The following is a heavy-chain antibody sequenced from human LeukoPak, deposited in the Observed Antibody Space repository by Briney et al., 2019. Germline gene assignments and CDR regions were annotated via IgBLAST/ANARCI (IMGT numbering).Heavy chain of an antibody. CDR2: IYYSGST. V-gene: IGHV4-39*01. CDR3: WEYGPDALDI. CDR1: GGSISSSSYY. J-gene: IGHJ3*02. Sequence: SETLSLTCTVSGGSISSSSYYWGWIRQPPGKGLEWIGSIYYSGSTYYNPSLKSRVTISVDTSKNQFSLKLSSVTAADTAVYYCWEYGPDALDIWGQGTMVTVS. D-gene: IGHD4-17*01.